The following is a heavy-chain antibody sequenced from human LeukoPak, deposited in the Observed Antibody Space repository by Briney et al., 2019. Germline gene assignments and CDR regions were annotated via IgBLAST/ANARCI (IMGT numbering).Heavy chain of an antibody. V-gene: IGHV3-23*01. Sequence: GGSLRLSCAASGFTFSSYAMSWVRQAPGKGLEWVSAISGSGGSTYYADSVKGRFTISRDNSKNTLYLQMNSLRAEDTAVYYCAKRSDFGEPTVVTPNNYFDYWGQGTLVTVSS. CDR1: GFTFSSYA. J-gene: IGHJ4*02. CDR2: ISGSGGST. CDR3: AKRSDFGEPTVVTPNNYFDY. D-gene: IGHD4-23*01.